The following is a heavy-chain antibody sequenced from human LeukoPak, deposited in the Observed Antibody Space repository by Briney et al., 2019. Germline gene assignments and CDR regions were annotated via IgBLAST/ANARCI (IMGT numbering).Heavy chain of an antibody. Sequence: PGGSLRLSCAASGFTVSSNYMSWVRQAPGKGLEWVSVIYSGGSTYYADSVKGRFTISRDNSQNTLYLQMNSLRAEDTAVYYCARSPGGYSGYDYIDWGQGTRVTVSS. J-gene: IGHJ4*02. V-gene: IGHV3-53*01. CDR3: ARSPGGYSGYDYID. CDR1: GFTVSSNY. D-gene: IGHD5-12*01. CDR2: IYSGGST.